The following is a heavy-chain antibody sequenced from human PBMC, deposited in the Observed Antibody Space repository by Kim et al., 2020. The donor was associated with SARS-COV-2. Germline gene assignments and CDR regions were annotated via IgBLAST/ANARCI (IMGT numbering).Heavy chain of an antibody. CDR3: AKDSEQLWLRVYYYYGMDV. V-gene: IGHV3-30*18. Sequence: GGSLRLSCAASGFTFSSYGMHWVRQAPGKGLEWVAVISYDGSNKYYADSVKGRFTISRDNSKNTLYLQMNSLRAEDTAVYYCAKDSEQLWLRVYYYYGMDVWGQGTTVTVSS. CDR1: GFTFSSYG. CDR2: ISYDGSNK. D-gene: IGHD5-18*01. J-gene: IGHJ6*02.